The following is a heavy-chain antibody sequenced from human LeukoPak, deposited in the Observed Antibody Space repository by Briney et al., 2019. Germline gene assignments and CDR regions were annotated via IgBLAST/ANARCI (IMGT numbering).Heavy chain of an antibody. CDR2: IHHNGTR. Sequence: SETLSLTCGVSVGSISSGNWWTWVRQSPGKGLEWIGEIHHNGTRNYNPSLKSRVIISLDTFKNHISLMLTSLTAADTAVYYCASAPILRGEGGEHYRCGLDVWGQGTTVIVSS. CDR1: VGSISSGNW. J-gene: IGHJ6*02. V-gene: IGHV4/OR15-8*01. CDR3: ASAPILRGEGGEHYRCGLDV. D-gene: IGHD2-2*02.